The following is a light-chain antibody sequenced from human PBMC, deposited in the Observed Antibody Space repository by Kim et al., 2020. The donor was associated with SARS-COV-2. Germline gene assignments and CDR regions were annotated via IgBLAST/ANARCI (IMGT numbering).Light chain of an antibody. V-gene: IGLV1-44*01. CDR1: ISNIVTNT. Sequence: QRYTLSCSGSISNIVTNTVTLYQQLPGTAPQLLIYTYNKRPSGVPDRCSGSRSGTSASLAISGLQSEDGADYYCAAWDDSLNSYVFGAGTKVTVL. J-gene: IGLJ1*01. CDR2: TYN. CDR3: AAWDDSLNSYV.